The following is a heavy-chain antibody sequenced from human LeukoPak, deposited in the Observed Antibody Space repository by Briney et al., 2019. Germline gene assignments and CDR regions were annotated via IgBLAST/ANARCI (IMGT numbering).Heavy chain of an antibody. V-gene: IGHV4-39*07. CDR2: IYKTGST. CDR3: ARAEWSAGAEYFQH. D-gene: IGHD3-3*01. J-gene: IGHJ1*01. Sequence: PSETLSLTCTVSGGSISSSSHHWGWIRQTPGKGLESIGSIYKTGSTYYNPSLESRVSILVDTSKNQFSLNLTSVTAADTAVYYCARAEWSAGAEYFQHWGQGTLVTVSS. CDR1: GGSISSSSHH.